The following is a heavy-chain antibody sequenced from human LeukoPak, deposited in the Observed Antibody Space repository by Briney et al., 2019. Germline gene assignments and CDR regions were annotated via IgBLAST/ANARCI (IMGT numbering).Heavy chain of an antibody. V-gene: IGHV3-15*01. J-gene: IGHJ4*02. CDR3: TTDNLAYCGGDCYSSDY. CDR1: GFTFSNAW. CDR2: IKSKTDDETT. Sequence: PGGSLRLSCAASGFTFSNAWMSWVRQAPGKGLEWVGRIKSKTDDETTDYTAPVKGRFTISRDDSKNTLYLQMNSLKTEDTAVYYCTTDNLAYCGGDCYSSDYWGQGTLVTVSS. D-gene: IGHD2-21*02.